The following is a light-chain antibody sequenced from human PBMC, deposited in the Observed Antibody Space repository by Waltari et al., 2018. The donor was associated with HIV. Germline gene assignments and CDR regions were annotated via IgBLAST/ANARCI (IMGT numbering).Light chain of an antibody. CDR3: AAWGDSLSSYV. CDR1: SSNIGSNY. Sequence: QSVLTQPPSASETPGQRVTISCSGSSSNIGSNYVYWYQQLPGTAPKLLIYRNNQRPSGVPDRFSGSKSGTSASLAISGLRSEDEADYYCAAWGDSLSSYVFGTGTEVTVL. J-gene: IGLJ1*01. V-gene: IGLV1-47*01. CDR2: RNN.